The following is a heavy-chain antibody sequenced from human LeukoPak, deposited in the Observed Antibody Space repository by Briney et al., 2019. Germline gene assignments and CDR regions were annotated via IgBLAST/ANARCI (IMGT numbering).Heavy chain of an antibody. V-gene: IGHV3-21*04. CDR1: GFTFSSYS. CDR3: ARRIAVAGVDYFDY. J-gene: IGHJ4*02. D-gene: IGHD6-19*01. Sequence: PGGSLRLSCAASGFTFSSYSMNWVRQAPGKGLEWVSSISSSSSYIYYADSVKGRFTISRDNAKNSLYLQMNSLRAEDTALYYCARRIAVAGVDYFDYWGQGTLVTVSS. CDR2: ISSSSSYI.